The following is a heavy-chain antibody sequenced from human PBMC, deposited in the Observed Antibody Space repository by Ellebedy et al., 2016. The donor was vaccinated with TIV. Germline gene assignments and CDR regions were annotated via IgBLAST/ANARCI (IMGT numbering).Heavy chain of an antibody. CDR1: GYTFTGYY. CDR3: ARALSIEAAGTGY. Sequence: AASVKVSCKASGYTFTGYYIHWVRQAPRQGLEWMGWINAGNGNTKYSQKFQGRVTITRDTSASTAYMELSSLTSEDTAVYYCARALSIEAAGTGYWGQGTLVTVSS. CDR2: INAGNGNT. D-gene: IGHD6-13*01. J-gene: IGHJ4*02. V-gene: IGHV1-3*01.